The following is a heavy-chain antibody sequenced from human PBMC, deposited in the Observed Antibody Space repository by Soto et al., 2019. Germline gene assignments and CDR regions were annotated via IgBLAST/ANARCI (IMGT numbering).Heavy chain of an antibody. CDR3: TTSHDFWSGYYLYYFDY. Sequence: PGGSLRLSCAASGFTFSNAWMNWVRQAPGKGLEWVGRIKSKTDGGTTDYAAPVKGRFTISRDDSKNTLYLQMNSLKTEDTAVYYCTTSHDFWSGYYLYYFDYWGQGTLVTVSS. CDR2: IKSKTDGGTT. CDR1: GFTFSNAW. V-gene: IGHV3-15*07. J-gene: IGHJ4*02. D-gene: IGHD3-3*01.